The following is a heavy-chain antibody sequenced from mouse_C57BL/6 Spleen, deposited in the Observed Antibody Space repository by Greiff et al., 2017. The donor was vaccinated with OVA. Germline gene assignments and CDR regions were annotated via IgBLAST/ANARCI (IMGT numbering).Heavy chain of an antibody. D-gene: IGHD2-10*02. CDR3: ARGKYGNYDAMDY. J-gene: IGHJ4*01. CDR1: GYTFTSYG. V-gene: IGHV1-81*01. CDR2: IYPRSGNT. Sequence: QVQLKQSGAELARPGASVKLSCKASGYTFTSYGISWVKQSTGQGLEWIGEIYPRSGNTYYNEKFKGKATLTADKSSSTAYMELRSLTSEDSAVYFCARGKYGNYDAMDYWGQGTSVTVSS.